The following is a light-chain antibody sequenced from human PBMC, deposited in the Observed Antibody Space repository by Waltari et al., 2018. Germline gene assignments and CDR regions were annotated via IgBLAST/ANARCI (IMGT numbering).Light chain of an antibody. CDR1: QSVFYSSNNKNY. V-gene: IGKV4-1*01. CDR3: QQYYSTPPYT. CDR2: WAS. J-gene: IGKJ2*01. Sequence: DIVMTQSPDFLAVSLGERATINCQSSQSVFYSSNNKNYLAWYQKKPGHPPKLLIYWASTRESGVPDRFSGSGSGTDFTLTISSLQAEDVAVYYCQQYYSTPPYTFGQGTKLEIK.